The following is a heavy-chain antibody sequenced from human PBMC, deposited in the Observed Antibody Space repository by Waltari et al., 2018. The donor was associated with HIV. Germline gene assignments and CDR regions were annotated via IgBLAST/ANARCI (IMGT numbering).Heavy chain of an antibody. Sequence: QLLLQESGPGLVKPSETLSLSCNVSGGSITSSSYYWGWIRQFPGKGLEWIGTMYYSENTYYNPSLESRVNIAAGTSENQFSLELSSVTAADTAIYYCVRHVGSYDFWRTSSTADWFDPWGQGRLVIVSS. CDR1: GGSITSSSYY. CDR2: MYYSENT. CDR3: VRHVGSYDFWRTSSTADWFDP. V-gene: IGHV4-39*01. D-gene: IGHD3-3*01. J-gene: IGHJ5*02.